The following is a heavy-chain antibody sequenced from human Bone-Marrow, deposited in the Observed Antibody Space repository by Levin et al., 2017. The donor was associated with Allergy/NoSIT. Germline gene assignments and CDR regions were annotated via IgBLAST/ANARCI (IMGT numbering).Heavy chain of an antibody. D-gene: IGHD2-15*01. V-gene: IGHV3-33*01. Sequence: GESLKISCAASGFTFSSYGMHWVRQAPGKGLEWVAVIWYDGSNKYYADSVKGRFTISRDNSKNTLYLQMNSLRAEDTAVYYCARDSVKGYCSGGSCYAPPVRYYYYMDVWGKGTTVTVSS. CDR1: GFTFSSYG. CDR3: ARDSVKGYCSGGSCYAPPVRYYYYMDV. CDR2: IWYDGSNK. J-gene: IGHJ6*03.